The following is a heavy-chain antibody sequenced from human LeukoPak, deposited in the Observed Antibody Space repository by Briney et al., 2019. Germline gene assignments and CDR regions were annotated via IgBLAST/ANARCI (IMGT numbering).Heavy chain of an antibody. V-gene: IGHV4-59*01. J-gene: IGHJ4*02. CDR2: IYYSGST. Sequence: PSETLSLTCTVSGGSISSYYWSWIRQPPGKGLEWIGYIYYSGSTNYNPSLKGRVTISVDTSKNQFSLKLSSVTAADTAVYYCARLYYDSSGHYWGQGTLVTVSS. CDR1: GGSISSYY. D-gene: IGHD3-22*01. CDR3: ARLYYDSSGHY.